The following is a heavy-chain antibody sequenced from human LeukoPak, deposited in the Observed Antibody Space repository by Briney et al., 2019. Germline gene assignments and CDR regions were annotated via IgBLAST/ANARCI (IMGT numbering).Heavy chain of an antibody. CDR3: ARDAPPIVATPIDY. J-gene: IGHJ4*02. CDR2: IYHSGST. Sequence: PSETLSLTCAVSGGSISSGNWWSWVRQPPGKGLEWIGEIYHSGSTNYSPSLKSRVTISVDKSKNQFSLNLSSVTAADTAVYYCARDAPPIVATPIDYWGQGTLVTVSS. V-gene: IGHV4-4*02. CDR1: GGSISSGNW. D-gene: IGHD5-12*01.